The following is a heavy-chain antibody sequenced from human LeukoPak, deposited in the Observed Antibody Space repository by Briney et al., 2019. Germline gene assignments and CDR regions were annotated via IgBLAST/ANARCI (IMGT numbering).Heavy chain of an antibody. Sequence: GGSLRLSCAASGFTFSSYAMSWVRQAPGKVLEWVSAISGSGGSTYYADSVKGRFTISRDNSKNTLYLQMNSLRAEDTAVYYCAAVYSSGTNFDYWGQGTLVTVSS. CDR3: AAVYSSGTNFDY. J-gene: IGHJ4*02. CDR1: GFTFSSYA. D-gene: IGHD6-19*01. CDR2: ISGSGGST. V-gene: IGHV3-23*01.